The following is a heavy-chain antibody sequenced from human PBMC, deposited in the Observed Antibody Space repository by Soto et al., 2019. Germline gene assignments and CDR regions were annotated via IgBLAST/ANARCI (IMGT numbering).Heavy chain of an antibody. J-gene: IGHJ4*02. CDR3: ARHDWAKPFDS. D-gene: IGHD3-9*01. CDR2: IYYSGST. CDR1: GGSISSSSYY. V-gene: IGHV4-39*01. Sequence: QLQLQESGPGLVKPSETLSLTCTVSGGSISSSSYYWGWIRQPPGKGLEWIGSIYYSGSTYYNPSLKSRVTISVDTSKNQFSLKLSSVTAADKAVYYCARHDWAKPFDSWGQGTLVTVSS.